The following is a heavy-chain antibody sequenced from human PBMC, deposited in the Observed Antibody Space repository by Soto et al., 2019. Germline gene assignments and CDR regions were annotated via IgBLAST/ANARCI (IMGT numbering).Heavy chain of an antibody. J-gene: IGHJ6*02. CDR3: AKGGGHYYGSGLIYYYYGMDV. CDR2: ISYDGSNK. V-gene: IGHV3-30*18. CDR1: GFTFSSYG. Sequence: PGGSLRLSCAASGFTFSSYGMHWVRQAPGKGLEWVAVISYDGSNKYYADSVKGRFTISRDNSKNTLYLQMNSLRAEDTAVYYCAKGGGHYYGSGLIYYYYGMDVWGQGTTVTVSS. D-gene: IGHD3-10*01.